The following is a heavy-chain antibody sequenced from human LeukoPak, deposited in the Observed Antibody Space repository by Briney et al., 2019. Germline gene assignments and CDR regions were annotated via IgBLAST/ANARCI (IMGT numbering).Heavy chain of an antibody. Sequence: ASQTLSLTCTVSGGSISSGGYYWSWIRQHPGKGLEWIGYIYDSGSTYYKPSLRSRVTISGDTSKNQFSLKLSSVSDADTAVYCCASYGSGWYFDLWGRGTLVIVSS. J-gene: IGHJ2*01. D-gene: IGHD3-10*01. CDR2: IYDSGST. CDR1: GGSISSGGYY. V-gene: IGHV4-31*03. CDR3: ASYGSGWYFDL.